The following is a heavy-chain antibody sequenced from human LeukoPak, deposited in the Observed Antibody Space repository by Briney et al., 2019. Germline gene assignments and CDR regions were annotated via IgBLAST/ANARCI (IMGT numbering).Heavy chain of an antibody. CDR1: GFTFSNYA. D-gene: IGHD2-15*01. J-gene: IGHJ4*02. Sequence: GGSLRLSCAASGFTFSNYAMSWVRQAPGKGLEWVSGISASGGSYYADSVKGRFTVSRDNSKNTLYLQMNSLRAEDTAVYFCAREPRDCTGGTCQSAGGYYFYYWGQGTLVTVSS. V-gene: IGHV3-23*01. CDR3: AREPRDCTGGTCQSAGGYYFYY. CDR2: ISASGGS.